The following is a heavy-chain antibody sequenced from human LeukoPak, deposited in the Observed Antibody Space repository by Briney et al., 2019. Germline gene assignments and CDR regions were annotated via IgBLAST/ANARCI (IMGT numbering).Heavy chain of an antibody. V-gene: IGHV4-39*01. CDR3: ASDPYYYDSSGYYYLSDS. CDR1: GGSISSSSYY. J-gene: IGHJ5*02. Sequence: SENLSLTCTDSGGSISSSSYYWGWIRQPPGKWLVWIGSIYYSGSTYYNPSLKSRVTISVDTSKNQFSLKLSSVTAADTAVYYCASDPYYYDSSGYYYLSDSWGQGTLVTVSS. D-gene: IGHD3-22*01. CDR2: IYYSGST.